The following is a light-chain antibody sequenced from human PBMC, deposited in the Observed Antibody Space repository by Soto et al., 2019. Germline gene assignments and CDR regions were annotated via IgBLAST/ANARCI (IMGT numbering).Light chain of an antibody. J-gene: IGKJ1*01. Sequence: EIVMTQSPATLSVSPGERATLSCRASQSVSSSYLAWYQQKPGQAPRLLIYGASSRATGIPDRFSGSGSGTDFTLTISSLQSEDFAVYYCQQYNNWPPWTFGQGTKVDIK. CDR2: GAS. CDR3: QQYNNWPPWT. V-gene: IGKV3D-15*01. CDR1: QSVSSSY.